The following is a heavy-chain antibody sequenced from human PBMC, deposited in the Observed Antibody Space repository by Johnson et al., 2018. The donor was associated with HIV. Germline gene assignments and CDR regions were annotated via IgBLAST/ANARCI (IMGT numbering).Heavy chain of an antibody. V-gene: IGHV3-30*03. CDR2: ISYDGSNK. CDR1: GFSFSSYC. J-gene: IGHJ3*02. Sequence: QVQLVESGGGVVRPGGSLRLSCAGSGFSFSSYCIHWVRQAPGKGLEWVAVISYDGSNKYFTDSVRGRFTISRDNSKNTLFLQMNSLRAEDTAVYYCVRRFYDSSAFDIWGQGTLVTVSS. CDR3: VRRFYDSSAFDI. D-gene: IGHD3-22*01.